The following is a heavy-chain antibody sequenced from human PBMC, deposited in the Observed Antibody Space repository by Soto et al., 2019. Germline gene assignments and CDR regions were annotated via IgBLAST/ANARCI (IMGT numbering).Heavy chain of an antibody. CDR3: ARGLTRVGGTTGGY. V-gene: IGHV1-8*01. CDR2: MNPNSGNT. CDR1: GYTFTSYD. D-gene: IGHD1-7*01. Sequence: ASVKVSCKASGYTFTSYDINWVRQATGQGLEWMGWMNPNSGNTGYAQKFQGRVTMTRNTSISTAYMELSSLRSEDTAVYYCARGLTRVGGTTGGYWGQGTLVTVSS. J-gene: IGHJ4*02.